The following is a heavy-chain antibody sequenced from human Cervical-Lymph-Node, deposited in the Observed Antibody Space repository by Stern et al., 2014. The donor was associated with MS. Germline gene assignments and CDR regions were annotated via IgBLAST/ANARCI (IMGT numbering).Heavy chain of an antibody. V-gene: IGHV1-46*03. CDR3: ARDSSGTYSSLDY. J-gene: IGHJ4*02. CDR1: GYTFRKYY. CDR2: INPSRNTT. D-gene: IGHD1-26*01. Sequence: QVPLVQSGAEVKKPGASVKVSCKASGYTFRKYYMHWVRQAPGQGLEWVGIINPSRNTTSHAQKFQDRVTISKDTSTSTVYMELSSLRSEDTAVYYCARDSSGTYSSLDYWGQGTLVTVSS.